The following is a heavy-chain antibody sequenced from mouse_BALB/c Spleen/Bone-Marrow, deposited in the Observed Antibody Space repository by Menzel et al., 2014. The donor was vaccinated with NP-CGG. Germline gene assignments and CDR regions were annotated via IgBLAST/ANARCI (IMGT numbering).Heavy chain of an antibody. J-gene: IGHJ4*01. CDR3: AKNSYDIYYYAMDY. CDR2: IWRGGST. V-gene: IGHV2-5*01. CDR1: GFSLSSYG. D-gene: IGHD2-3*01. Sequence: QVQLQQSGPGLVQPPQSLSITCTVSGFSLSSYGVHWVRQSPGKGLEWLGVIWRGGSTDYNAAFMSRLSITKDNSKSQVFFKMNSLQADDTAIYYCAKNSYDIYYYAMDYWGQGTSVTVSS.